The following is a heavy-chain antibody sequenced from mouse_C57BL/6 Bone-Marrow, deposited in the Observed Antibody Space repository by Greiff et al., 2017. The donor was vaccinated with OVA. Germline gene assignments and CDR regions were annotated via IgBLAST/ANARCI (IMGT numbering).Heavy chain of an antibody. D-gene: IGHD4-1*01. CDR2: IWSGGST. Sequence: QVQLKESGPGLVQPSQSLSITCTVSGFSLTSYGVHWVRQSPGKGLEWLGVIWSGGSTDYNAAFISRLSISKDNSKSQVFFKMNSLQADDTAIYYCASPNSFAYWGQGTLVTVSA. V-gene: IGHV2-2*01. CDR3: ASPNSFAY. CDR1: GFSLTSYG. J-gene: IGHJ3*01.